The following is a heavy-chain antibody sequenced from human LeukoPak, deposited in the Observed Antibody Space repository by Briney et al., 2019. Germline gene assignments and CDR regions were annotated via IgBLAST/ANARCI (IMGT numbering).Heavy chain of an antibody. D-gene: IGHD3-10*01. J-gene: IGHJ3*02. CDR2: IKYDGSEI. Sequence: GGSLRLSCVASEFPFRSHWMSWVRQPPGKGLEWVANIKYDGSEIHPLDSVKGRFSISRDNAKKTLYLQMESLRADDTAVYFCARYGLSYVAFDMWAKGQWSPSLQ. CDR3: ARYGLSYVAFDM. V-gene: IGHV3-7*01. CDR1: EFPFRSHW.